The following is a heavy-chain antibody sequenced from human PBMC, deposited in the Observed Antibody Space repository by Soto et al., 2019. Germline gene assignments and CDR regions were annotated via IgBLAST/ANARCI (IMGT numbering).Heavy chain of an antibody. CDR1: SDSIAGENW. Sequence: QVQLQESAPGLVKPSETLSLTCTVSSDSIAGENWWRWVRQPPGLGLEWIGEVFHTGGTNYNPSLKSRVTMEVDKSKNQFSLKLISATAADTAVYYCARVFSSGSGWMYYFDFWGQGTLVSVSS. V-gene: IGHV4-4*02. D-gene: IGHD6-19*01. CDR3: ARVFSSGSGWMYYFDF. CDR2: VFHTGGT. J-gene: IGHJ4*02.